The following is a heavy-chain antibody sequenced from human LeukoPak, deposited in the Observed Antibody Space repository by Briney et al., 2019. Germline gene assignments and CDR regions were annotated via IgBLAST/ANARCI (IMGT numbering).Heavy chain of an antibody. V-gene: IGHV3-48*02. CDR2: ISSSSSTI. CDR3: ARDRGYGDYVGAFDI. J-gene: IGHJ3*02. Sequence: GGSLRLSCATSGFTFSSYSMNWVRQAPGKGLEWVSHISSSSSTIYYADSVKGRFTISRDNAKNSLYLQMSSLRDEDTAVYYCARDRGYGDYVGAFDIWGQGTMVTVSS. D-gene: IGHD4-17*01. CDR1: GFTFSSYS.